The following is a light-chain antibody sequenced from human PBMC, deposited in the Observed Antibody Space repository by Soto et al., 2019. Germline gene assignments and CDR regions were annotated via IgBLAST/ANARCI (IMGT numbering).Light chain of an antibody. CDR2: DAS. CDR3: QQYNSYLWT. Sequence: DIQMTQSPSTLSASVGDRVTITCRASQSISSWLAWYQQKPGKAPKLLIYDASSLESGGPSRFRGSGSGTEFNLTISSLQPDDFATYYCQQYNSYLWTFGPGTKVEIK. CDR1: QSISSW. V-gene: IGKV1-5*01. J-gene: IGKJ1*01.